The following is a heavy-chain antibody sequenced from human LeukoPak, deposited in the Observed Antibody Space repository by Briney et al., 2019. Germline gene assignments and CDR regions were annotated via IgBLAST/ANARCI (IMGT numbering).Heavy chain of an antibody. J-gene: IGHJ4*02. V-gene: IGHV4-59*08. CDR1: GGSIGYYY. D-gene: IGHD6-13*01. CDR3: ARHAREHYGTSWYDY. Sequence: SETLSLTCTVSGGSIGYYYWSWIRQPPGKGLEWIGYINYSGTTHYNPSLKSRVTISVDTSKNQFSLNLNSVTATDTAVFYCARHAREHYGTSWYDYWGQGALVTVSS. CDR2: INYSGTT.